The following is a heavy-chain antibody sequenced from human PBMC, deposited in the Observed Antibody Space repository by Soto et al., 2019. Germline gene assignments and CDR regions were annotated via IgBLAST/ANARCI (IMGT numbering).Heavy chain of an antibody. Sequence: GGSLRLSCAASGFTFSSYWMSWVRQAPGKGLEWVANIKQDGSEKYYVDSVKGRFTISRDNAKNSLYLQMNSLRAEDTAVYYCARRYCGGDWYACEYFQHWGQGTLVTVSS. J-gene: IGHJ1*01. CDR1: GFTFSSYW. D-gene: IGHD2-21*01. V-gene: IGHV3-7*01. CDR3: ARRYCGGDWYACEYFQH. CDR2: IKQDGSEK.